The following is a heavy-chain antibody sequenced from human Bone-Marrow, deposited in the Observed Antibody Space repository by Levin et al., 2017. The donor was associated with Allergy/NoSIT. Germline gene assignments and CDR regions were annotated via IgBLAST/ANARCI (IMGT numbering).Heavy chain of an antibody. CDR2: MWFDGSNK. V-gene: IGHV3-33*01. D-gene: IGHD6-19*01. Sequence: SCAASGFSFSSYGMHWVRQAPGKGLEWVAIMWFDGSNKFYADSVRGRFTISRDNLKTTVYLQMDNLRVEDTALYYCARDITGWRGAFDIWGQGTVVTVSS. CDR3: ARDITGWRGAFDI. J-gene: IGHJ3*02. CDR1: GFSFSSYG.